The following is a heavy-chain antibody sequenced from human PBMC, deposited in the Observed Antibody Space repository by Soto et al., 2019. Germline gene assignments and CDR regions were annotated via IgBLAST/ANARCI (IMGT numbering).Heavy chain of an antibody. CDR1: GFTVSSNY. CDR3: ARDFYGYYYDSNGYSWYFDY. D-gene: IGHD3-22*01. V-gene: IGHV3-66*01. Sequence: GGSLRLSCAASGFTVSSNYMSWVRQAPGKGLEWVSVIYSGGSTYYADSVKGRFTISRDNSKNTLYLQMNSLRAEDTAVYYCARDFYGYYYDSNGYSWYFDYWGQGTLVTVSS. CDR2: IYSGGST. J-gene: IGHJ4*02.